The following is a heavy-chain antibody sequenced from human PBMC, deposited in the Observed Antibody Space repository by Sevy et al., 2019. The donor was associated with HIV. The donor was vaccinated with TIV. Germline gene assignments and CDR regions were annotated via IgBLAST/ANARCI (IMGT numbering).Heavy chain of an antibody. D-gene: IGHD3-10*01. V-gene: IGHV4-61*02. CDR1: GGSISSGSYY. CDR2: IYTTGST. J-gene: IGHJ4*02. CDR3: AVFYGSGSYPFDY. Sequence: SETLSLTCTVSGGSISSGSYYWNWIRQPAGKGLEWIGRIYTTGSTSYNPSLKSRLTISVDTSKSQCSLKLSSVTAADTAVYYCAVFYGSGSYPFDYWGQGTLVTVSS.